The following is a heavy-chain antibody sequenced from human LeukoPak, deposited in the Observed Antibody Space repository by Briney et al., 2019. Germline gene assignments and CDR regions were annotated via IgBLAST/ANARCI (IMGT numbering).Heavy chain of an antibody. CDR3: ARESHYGDYVEFDY. V-gene: IGHV1-18*01. J-gene: IGHJ4*02. CDR2: ISAYNGNT. CDR1: GYTFTSYG. Sequence: GASVKVSCKASGYTFTSYGISWVRRAPGQGLEWMGWISAYNGNTNYAQKLQGRVTMTTDTSTSTAYMELRSLRSDDTAVYYCARESHYGDYVEFDYWGQGTLVTVSS. D-gene: IGHD4-17*01.